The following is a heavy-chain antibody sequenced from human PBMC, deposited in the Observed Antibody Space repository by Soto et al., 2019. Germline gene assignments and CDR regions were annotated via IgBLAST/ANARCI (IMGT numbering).Heavy chain of an antibody. CDR3: GVQYDY. Sequence: GGSLRLSCEASGLNFTKHPMIWVRQGPGKGREWVAAISGRTGDTAYADSVRGRFTLSRDSSTYTMFLQRNSLRAEDTAVYYCGVQYDYWGQGTLVTVSS. CDR2: ISGRTGDT. J-gene: IGHJ4*02. V-gene: IGHV3-23*01. CDR1: GLNFTKHP.